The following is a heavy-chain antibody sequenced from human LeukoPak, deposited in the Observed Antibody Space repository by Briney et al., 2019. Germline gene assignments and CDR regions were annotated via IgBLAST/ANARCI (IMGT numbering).Heavy chain of an antibody. CDR2: INPDSGGT. D-gene: IGHD3-10*01. CDR1: GYTFTGYY. J-gene: IGHJ5*02. Sequence: ASVKVSCKASGYTFTGYYMHWVRQAPGQGLEWMGWINPDSGGTIYAQNFQGRVTMTRDTSISTAYMELSSLRSDDTAVYYCARGDKKENQSGPSGYFDPWGQGTLVTVSS. CDR3: ARGDKKENQSGPSGYFDP. V-gene: IGHV1-2*02.